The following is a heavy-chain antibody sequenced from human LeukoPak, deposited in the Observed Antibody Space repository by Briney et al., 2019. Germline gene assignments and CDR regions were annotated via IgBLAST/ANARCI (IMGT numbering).Heavy chain of an antibody. Sequence: SETLSLTCTVSGGSISSYYWNWIRQPAGKGLEWIGRIYTSGGTNYNPSLKSRVTISVDTSKNQFSLKLSSVTAADTAVYYCARAPDWLGENQLLQGMGFDYWGQGTLVTVSS. D-gene: IGHD2-2*01. J-gene: IGHJ4*02. CDR2: IYTSGGT. CDR1: GGSISSYY. CDR3: ARAPDWLGENQLLQGMGFDY. V-gene: IGHV4-4*07.